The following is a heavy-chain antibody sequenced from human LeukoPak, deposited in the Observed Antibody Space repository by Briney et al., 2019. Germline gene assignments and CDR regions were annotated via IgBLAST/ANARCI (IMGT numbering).Heavy chain of an antibody. D-gene: IGHD5-12*01. CDR1: GFTFSDYY. V-gene: IGHV3-11*01. CDR3: AAESVTTSKHAFDI. J-gene: IGHJ3*02. CDR2: ISSSGSTI. Sequence: GGSLRLSCAASGFTFSDYYMSWIRQAPGKGLEWVSYISSSGSTIFYADSVKGRFTISRDNAKSSLHLQMNSLRAEDTAVYYCAAESVTTSKHAFDIWGQGTMVTVSS.